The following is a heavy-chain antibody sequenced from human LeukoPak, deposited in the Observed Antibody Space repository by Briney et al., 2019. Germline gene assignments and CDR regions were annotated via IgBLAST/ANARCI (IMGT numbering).Heavy chain of an antibody. V-gene: IGHV1-46*01. J-gene: IGHJ4*02. D-gene: IGHD1-1*01. Sequence: GASVKVSCKASGYNFITYGLSWVRQAPGQGLEWMGWISPSGASTSYAQKFQGRVTMTRDTSTSTVYMELSSLRSEDTAVYYCTRGGYGGPRVAFDYWGQGTLVTVSS. CDR2: ISPSGAST. CDR3: TRGGYGGPRVAFDY. CDR1: GYNFITYG.